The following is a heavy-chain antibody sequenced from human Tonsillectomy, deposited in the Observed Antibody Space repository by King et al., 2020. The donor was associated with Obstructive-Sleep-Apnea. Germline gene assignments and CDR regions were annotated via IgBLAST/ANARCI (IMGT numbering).Heavy chain of an antibody. Sequence: VQLVESGGGVVQPGRSLRLSCAASGFTFSSYAMHWVRQAPGKGLEWVAVISYDGSNKYYADSVKGRFTISRDNSKNTLYLQMNSLRAEDTAVYYCASRAYYYGSGSYYYYYYYGMDVWGQGTTVTVSS. J-gene: IGHJ6*02. CDR3: ASRAYYYGSGSYYYYYYYGMDV. CDR2: ISYDGSNK. CDR1: GFTFSSYA. V-gene: IGHV3-30-3*01. D-gene: IGHD3-10*01.